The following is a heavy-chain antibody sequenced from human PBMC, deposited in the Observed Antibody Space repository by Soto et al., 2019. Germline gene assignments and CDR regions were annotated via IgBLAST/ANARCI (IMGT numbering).Heavy chain of an antibody. CDR2: IYYSGST. V-gene: IGHV4-31*03. J-gene: IGHJ6*03. Sequence: PSETLSLTCTVSGGSISSGGYYWSWIRQHPGKGLEWIGYIYYSGSTYYNPSLKSRVTISVDTSKNQFSLKLSSVTAADTAVYYCATCTAMAPYYYMDVWGKGTTVTVSS. CDR3: ATCTAMAPYYYMDV. D-gene: IGHD5-18*01. CDR1: GGSISSGGYY.